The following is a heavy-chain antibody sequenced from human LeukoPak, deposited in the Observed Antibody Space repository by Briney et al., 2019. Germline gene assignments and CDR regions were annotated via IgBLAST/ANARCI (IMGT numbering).Heavy chain of an antibody. CDR3: ARALYYYDSSGPDAFDI. V-gene: IGHV4-59*01. J-gene: IGHJ3*02. CDR1: GGSISSYY. CDR2: IYYSGST. Sequence: SETLSLTCSVSGGSISSYYWSWIRQPPGKGLEWIGYIYYSGSTNYNPSLKCRVTISVDTPKNQFSLKLSSVTAADTAVYYCARALYYYDSSGPDAFDIWGQGTMVTVSS. D-gene: IGHD3-22*01.